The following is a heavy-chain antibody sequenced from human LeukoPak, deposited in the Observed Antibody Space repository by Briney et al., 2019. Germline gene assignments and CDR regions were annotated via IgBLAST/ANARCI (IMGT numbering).Heavy chain of an antibody. CDR1: GGSFSGYY. V-gene: IGHV4-34*01. CDR3: ATRYSSSLYYFDY. CDR2: INHSGST. J-gene: IGHJ4*02. Sequence: SETLSLTCAVYGGSFSGYYWSWIRQPPGKGLEWIGEINHSGSTNYNPSLKSRVTISVDTSKNQFSLKLSSVTAADTAVYYCATRYSSSLYYFDYWGQGTLVTVSS. D-gene: IGHD6-13*01.